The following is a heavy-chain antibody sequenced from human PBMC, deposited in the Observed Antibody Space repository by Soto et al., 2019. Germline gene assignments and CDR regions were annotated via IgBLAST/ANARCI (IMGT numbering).Heavy chain of an antibody. CDR3: ARDGVVAPYMDV. J-gene: IGHJ6*03. Sequence: PSETLSLTCAVYVGSFSGYYWSWIRQPPGKGLEWIGEINHSGSTNYNPSLKSRVTISVDTSKNQFSLKLSSVTAADTAVYYCARDGVVAPYMDVWGKGTTVTVSS. CDR2: INHSGST. V-gene: IGHV4-34*01. D-gene: IGHD2-15*01. CDR1: VGSFSGYY.